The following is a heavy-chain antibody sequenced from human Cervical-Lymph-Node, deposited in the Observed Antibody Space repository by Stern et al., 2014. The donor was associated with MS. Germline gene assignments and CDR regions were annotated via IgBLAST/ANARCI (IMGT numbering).Heavy chain of an antibody. CDR3: ARASTRGFDY. CDR2: IIPIFGRA. V-gene: IGHV1-69*01. D-gene: IGHD2/OR15-2a*01. CDR1: GGTFSSYA. Sequence: QVQLVQSGAEVKKPGSSVKVSCKASGGTFSSYAVNWVRQATGQGLEWMGGIIPIFGRANYSQKFQGRVTITADESTNTAYMELSSLRSEDTAVYFCARASTRGFDYWGQGTLVTVSS. J-gene: IGHJ4*02.